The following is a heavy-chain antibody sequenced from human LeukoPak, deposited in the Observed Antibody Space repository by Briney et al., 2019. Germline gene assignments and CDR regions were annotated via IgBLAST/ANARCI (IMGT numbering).Heavy chain of an antibody. CDR3: AGGLSLWCGYYIIHSSNWFDP. CDR1: GGSFSGYY. Sequence: SETLSLTCAVYGGSFSGYYWSWIRHPPGKGLEWIGEINHSGSTNYNPSLKGRATISVDTPKNHFSLKLSSVTAADTAVYYCAGGLSLWCGYYIIHSSNWFDPWGQGTLVTVSS. J-gene: IGHJ5*02. V-gene: IGHV4-34*01. D-gene: IGHD3-3*01. CDR2: INHSGST.